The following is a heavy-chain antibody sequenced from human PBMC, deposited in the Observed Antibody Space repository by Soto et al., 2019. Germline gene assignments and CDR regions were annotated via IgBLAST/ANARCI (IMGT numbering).Heavy chain of an antibody. D-gene: IGHD4-4*01. CDR1: GYTFTSYG. Sequence: ASVKVSCKSSGYTFTSYGISWVRQAPGQGLEWMGWISAYNGNTNYAQKLQGRVTMTTDTSASTAYMELSSLRSEDTAVYYCASSYSNYALIDYYYYGMDVWGQGTKVTVSS. V-gene: IGHV1-18*01. J-gene: IGHJ6*02. CDR3: ASSYSNYALIDYYYYGMDV. CDR2: ISAYNGNT.